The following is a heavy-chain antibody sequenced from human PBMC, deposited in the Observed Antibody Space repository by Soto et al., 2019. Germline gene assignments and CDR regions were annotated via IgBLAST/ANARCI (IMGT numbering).Heavy chain of an antibody. CDR3: VRAHYYYYGMDV. V-gene: IGHV4-39*07. CDR2: IYYSGST. CDR1: GGSISSSSYY. J-gene: IGHJ6*02. Sequence: SETLSLTCTVSGGSISSSSYYWGWIRQPPGKGLEWIGSIYYSGSTYYNPSLKSRVTISVDKSKNQFSLKLSSVTAADTAVYYCVRAHYYYYGMDVWGQGTTVTVSS.